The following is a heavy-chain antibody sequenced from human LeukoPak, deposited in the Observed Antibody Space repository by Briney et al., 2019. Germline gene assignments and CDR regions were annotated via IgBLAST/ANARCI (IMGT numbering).Heavy chain of an antibody. Sequence: MSGESLKISCKGSGYSFTSYWIGWVRQMPGKGLEWMGIIYPGDSGTRYSPSFQGQVTISADKSISTAYLQWSSLKASDTAMYYCARHGYSGYRFVRWYFELNQNWFDPWGQGTLVTVSS. CDR1: GYSFTSYW. J-gene: IGHJ5*02. CDR2: IYPGDSGT. V-gene: IGHV5-51*01. D-gene: IGHD5-12*01. CDR3: ARHGYSGYRFVRWYFELNQNWFDP.